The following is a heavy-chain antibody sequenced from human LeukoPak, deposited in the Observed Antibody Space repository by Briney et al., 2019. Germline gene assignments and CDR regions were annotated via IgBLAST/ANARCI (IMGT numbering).Heavy chain of an antibody. CDR2: INWHGGST. CDR1: GFTFGDYG. J-gene: IGHJ4*02. Sequence: GGSLRLSCAASGFTFGDYGMTWVRQAPGKGLEWVSGINWHGGSTGYADSVKGRFTISRDNAKNSLYLQMNSLRVEDTATYYCAREGWGDYYDSSGYFGKWGQGTLVTVSS. CDR3: AREGWGDYYDSSGYFGK. D-gene: IGHD3-22*01. V-gene: IGHV3-20*04.